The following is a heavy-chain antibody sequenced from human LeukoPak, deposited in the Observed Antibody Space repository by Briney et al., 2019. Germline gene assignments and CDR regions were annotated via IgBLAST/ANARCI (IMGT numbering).Heavy chain of an antibody. D-gene: IGHD3-16*02. V-gene: IGHV3-7*01. Sequence: GGSLRLSCAASGFTFSAYWMTWVRQAPGKGLEWVANVNQDGSVKHYVDSVKGRFTISRDNANSLYLQMKSLRAEDTAVYYCAREADRKFDYWGQGTLVTVSS. CDR1: GFTFSAYW. CDR2: VNQDGSVK. J-gene: IGHJ4*02. CDR3: AREADRKFDY.